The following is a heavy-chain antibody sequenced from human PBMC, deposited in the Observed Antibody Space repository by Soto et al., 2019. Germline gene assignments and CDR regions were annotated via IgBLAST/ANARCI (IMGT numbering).Heavy chain of an antibody. D-gene: IGHD1-1*01. Sequence: LRLSCAASGFTFSDYAMNWVRQAPGRGLEWVSVISGSGGTTLYADSVEGRFTISRDNSKNTLYLQMNSLRAEDTAVYYCARATGPLRDYWGQGTLVTVSS. J-gene: IGHJ4*02. CDR1: GFTFSDYA. V-gene: IGHV3-23*01. CDR2: ISGSGGTT. CDR3: ARATGPLRDY.